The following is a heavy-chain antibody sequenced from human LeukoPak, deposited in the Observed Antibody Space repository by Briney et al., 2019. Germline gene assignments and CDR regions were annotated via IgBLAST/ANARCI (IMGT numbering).Heavy chain of an antibody. V-gene: IGHV3-7*03. Sequence: GGSLRLSCAASGFTFSSYWMSWVRQAPGKGLEWVANIKQDGSEKYYVDSVKGRFTISRDNAKNSLYLQMNSLRAEDTAVYYCAKNKGTSSSSQNDWGQGTLVTVSS. D-gene: IGHD6-19*01. J-gene: IGHJ4*02. CDR1: GFTFSSYW. CDR2: IKQDGSEK. CDR3: AKNKGTSSSSQND.